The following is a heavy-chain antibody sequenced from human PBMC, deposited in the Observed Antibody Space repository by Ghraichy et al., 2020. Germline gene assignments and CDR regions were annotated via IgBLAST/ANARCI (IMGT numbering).Heavy chain of an antibody. D-gene: IGHD1-26*01. J-gene: IGHJ4*02. CDR3: ARTDEGAPYYFDY. Sequence: SCAASGFTFSSYDIHWVRQAPGKGLEWVAFIRFDESNIYYADSVEGRFTISRDNSKNTLYLQMNSLRAEDTAVYYCARTDEGAPYYFDYWGQGTLVTVSS. CDR2: IRFDESNI. CDR1: GFTFSSYD. V-gene: IGHV3-30*02.